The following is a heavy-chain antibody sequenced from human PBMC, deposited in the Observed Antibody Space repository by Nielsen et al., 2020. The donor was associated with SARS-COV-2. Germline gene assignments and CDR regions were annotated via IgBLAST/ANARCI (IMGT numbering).Heavy chain of an antibody. D-gene: IGHD2-2*01. CDR2: IKQDGSEK. J-gene: IGHJ4*02. Sequence: GESLKISCAASGFTFSSYWMSWVRQAPGKGLEWVANIKQDGSEKYYVDSVKGRFTISRDNAKNSLYLQMNSLRAEDTAVYYCAKDDIDIVVVPAANGLDHWGQGTLVTVSS. CDR1: GFTFSSYW. V-gene: IGHV3-7*01. CDR3: AKDDIDIVVVPAANGLDH.